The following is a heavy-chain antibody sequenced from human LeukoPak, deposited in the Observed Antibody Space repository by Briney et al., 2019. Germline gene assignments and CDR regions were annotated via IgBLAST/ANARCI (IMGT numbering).Heavy chain of an antibody. J-gene: IGHJ5*02. Sequence: GASVKVSCKASGYTFTGYYMHWVRQAPGQGLEWMGVINPSGGSTTYAQKFQGRVTMTRDMSTSTVFMELSSLRSEDTAVYYCAKSYYNYATTHQFDPWDQGTLVTVSS. CDR2: INPSGGST. V-gene: IGHV1-46*01. CDR3: AKSYYNYATTHQFDP. D-gene: IGHD3-10*01. CDR1: GYTFTGYY.